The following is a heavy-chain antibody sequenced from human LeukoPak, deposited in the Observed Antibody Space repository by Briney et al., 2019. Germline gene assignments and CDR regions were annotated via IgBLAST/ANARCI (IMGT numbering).Heavy chain of an antibody. CDR1: GGSISSYY. V-gene: IGHV4-59*01. Sequence: SETLSLTCTVSGGSISSYYWSWIRQSPGRGLEWIGYIHNSGSTSYNPSLASRATISVDTSKNQFSLRLSSVTAADTAVYFCARAPTLYYFDHWGQGSLVTVSS. CDR3: ARAPTLYYFDH. J-gene: IGHJ4*02. CDR2: IHNSGST.